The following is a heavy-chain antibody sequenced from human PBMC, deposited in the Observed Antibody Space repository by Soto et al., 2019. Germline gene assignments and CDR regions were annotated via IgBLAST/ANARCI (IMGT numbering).Heavy chain of an antibody. V-gene: IGHV5-10-1*01. CDR2: IDPSDSYT. CDR1: GYSFTSYW. CDR3: ARLAMATRRGYYGMDV. D-gene: IGHD5-12*01. Sequence: EVQLVQSGAEVKKPGESLRISCKGSGYSFTSYWISWVRQMTGKGLEWMGRIDPSDSYTNYSPSLQGHVTISADKAISTAYLQWSSLKASDTAMYYCARLAMATRRGYYGMDVSGQGTTVTVSS. J-gene: IGHJ6*02.